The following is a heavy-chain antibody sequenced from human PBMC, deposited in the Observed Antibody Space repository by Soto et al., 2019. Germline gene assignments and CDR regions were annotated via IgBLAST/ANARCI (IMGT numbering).Heavy chain of an antibody. V-gene: IGHV1-69*13. CDR1: GGTFSSYA. CDR3: ARDIGRRDYDFWSDGAFDI. Sequence: ASVKVSCKASGGTFSSYAISWVRQAPGQGLEWMGGIIPIFGTANYAQKFQGRVTITADESTSTAYMELSSLRSEDTAVYYCARDIGRRDYDFWSDGAFDIWGQGTMVTVSS. J-gene: IGHJ3*02. D-gene: IGHD3-3*01. CDR2: IIPIFGTA.